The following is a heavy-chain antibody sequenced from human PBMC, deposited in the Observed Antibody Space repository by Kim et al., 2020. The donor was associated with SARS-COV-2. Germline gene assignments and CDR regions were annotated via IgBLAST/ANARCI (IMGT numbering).Heavy chain of an antibody. D-gene: IGHD3-10*01. V-gene: IGHV4-39*01. CDR2: IHYSGNP. Sequence: SETLSLTCSVSGGSISSDNYYWGWIRQPPGKGLEWIASIHYSGNPYYNPSLKSRVTISVDTSKNQFSLNLDSVTAADTALYYCARHLWFGEFIYYYGMDVWGQGTSVTVSS. CDR1: GGSISSDNYY. J-gene: IGHJ6*02. CDR3: ARHLWFGEFIYYYGMDV.